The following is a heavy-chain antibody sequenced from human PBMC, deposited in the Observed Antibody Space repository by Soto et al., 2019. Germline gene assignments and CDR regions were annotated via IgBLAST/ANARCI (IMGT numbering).Heavy chain of an antibody. D-gene: IGHD2-2*01. Sequence: EVQLLESGGGLVQPGGSLRLSCAASGFTFSSYAMSWVRQAPGKGLEWVSAISGSGGSTYYADSVKGRFTISRDNSKNTLYLQMNSLRAEDTAVYYCAKEGPCISTSCYGNWFDPWGQGTLVTVSS. CDR2: ISGSGGST. J-gene: IGHJ5*02. CDR3: AKEGPCISTSCYGNWFDP. CDR1: GFTFSSYA. V-gene: IGHV3-23*01.